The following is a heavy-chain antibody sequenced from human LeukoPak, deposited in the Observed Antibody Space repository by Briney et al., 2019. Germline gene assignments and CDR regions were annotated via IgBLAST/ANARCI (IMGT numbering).Heavy chain of an antibody. V-gene: IGHV3-9*01. D-gene: IGHD1-26*01. CDR3: GKGGFEWGGDALGI. CDR1: GFTFDDYA. J-gene: IGHJ3*02. CDR2: ISWNSGSI. Sequence: GGSLRLSCAASGFTFDDYAMHWVRQAPGKGLEWVSGISWNSGSIGYADSVKGRFTISRDNAKNSLYLQMNSLRAEDTALYYCGKGGFEWGGDALGIW.